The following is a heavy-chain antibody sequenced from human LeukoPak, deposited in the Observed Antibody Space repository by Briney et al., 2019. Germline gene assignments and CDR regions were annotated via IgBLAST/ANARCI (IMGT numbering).Heavy chain of an antibody. D-gene: IGHD5-18*01. CDR3: ARDGEYSYGSAPDY. CDR1: GFTFSSYS. V-gene: IGHV3-21*01. Sequence: PGGSLRLSCAASGFTFSSYSMNWVRQAPGKGLEWVSSISSSSSYIYYADSVKGRFTISRDNAKNSLYLQMNSLRAEDTAVYYCARDGEYSYGSAPDYWGQGTLVTVSS. CDR2: ISSSSSYI. J-gene: IGHJ4*02.